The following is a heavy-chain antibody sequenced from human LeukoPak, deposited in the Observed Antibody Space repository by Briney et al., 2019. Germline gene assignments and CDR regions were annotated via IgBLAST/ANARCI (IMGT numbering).Heavy chain of an antibody. Sequence: QPGVSLRLSCAASGFPFTKYGMHWVRQAPGKGLEWVAFIRDTGKNTYYADSVKGRFTISRDTSKNTLYLQMNSLRTEDTSVYYCAKDSGTWNVDYWGQGTLVTVSS. V-gene: IGHV3-30*02. J-gene: IGHJ4*02. CDR3: AKDSGTWNVDY. CDR1: GFPFTKYG. D-gene: IGHD1-1*01. CDR2: IRDTGKNT.